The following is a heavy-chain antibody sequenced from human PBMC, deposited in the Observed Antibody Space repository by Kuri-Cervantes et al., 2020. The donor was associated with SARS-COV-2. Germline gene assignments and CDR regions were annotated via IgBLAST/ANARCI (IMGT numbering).Heavy chain of an antibody. V-gene: IGHV4-4*07. J-gene: IGHJ4*02. CDR1: GGSICSYY. CDR2: IYTSGST. CDR3: ARARRITIFGVVIKGRSDFDY. D-gene: IGHD3-3*01. Sequence: SETLSLTCTVSGGSICSYYWSWIRQPAGKGLEWIGRIYTSGSTNYNPSLKSRVTMSVDTSKNQFSLKLSSVTAADTAVYYCARARRITIFGVVIKGRSDFDYWGQGTLVTVSS.